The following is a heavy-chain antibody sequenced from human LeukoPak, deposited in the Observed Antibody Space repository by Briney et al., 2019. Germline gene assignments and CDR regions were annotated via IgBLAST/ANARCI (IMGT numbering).Heavy chain of an antibody. CDR1: GFTFSSYR. J-gene: IGHJ4*02. V-gene: IGHV3-21*01. CDR2: ISGSTNYI. D-gene: IGHD6-13*01. CDR3: SRDLIAAAGTFDY. Sequence: GGSLRLSCAASGFTFSSYRMNWGRQAPGKGLEWVSSISGSTNYIYYADSVKGRFTISRDNAKNSLYLQMNSLRAEDTAVYYCSRDLIAAAGTFDYWGQGTLVTVSS.